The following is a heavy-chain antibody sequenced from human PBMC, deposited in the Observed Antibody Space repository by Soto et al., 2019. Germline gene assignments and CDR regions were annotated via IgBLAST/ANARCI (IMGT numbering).Heavy chain of an antibody. J-gene: IGHJ6*02. CDR2: IKQDGSEK. Sequence: PGGSLRLSCAASGFTFSSYWMSWVRQAPGKGLEWVANIKQDGSEKYYVDSVKGRLTISRDNAKNSLYLQMNSLRAEDTAVYYCARDRAVAGTWYDYYYYGMDVWGQGTTVTVSS. V-gene: IGHV3-7*01. CDR3: ARDRAVAGTWYDYYYYGMDV. CDR1: GFTFSSYW. D-gene: IGHD6-19*01.